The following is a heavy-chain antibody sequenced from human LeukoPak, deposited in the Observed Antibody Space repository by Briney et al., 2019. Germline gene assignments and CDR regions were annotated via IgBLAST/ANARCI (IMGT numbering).Heavy chain of an antibody. Sequence: GGSLRLSCAASGFTFINAWMAWVRQAPGKGLEWVGRIKAKAHGGTIEYAAPVKGRFTISRDDSKNTLYLQMNSLRAEDTAVYYCARDSYNWFDPWGQGTLVTVSS. J-gene: IGHJ5*02. V-gene: IGHV3-15*05. CDR1: GFTFINAW. CDR2: IKAKAHGGTI. CDR3: ARDSYNWFDP.